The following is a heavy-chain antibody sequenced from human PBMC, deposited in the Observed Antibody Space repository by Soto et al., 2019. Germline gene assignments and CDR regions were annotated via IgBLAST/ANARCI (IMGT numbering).Heavy chain of an antibody. CDR3: AIVSGPYSEYLQH. J-gene: IGHJ1*01. Sequence: QVQLQESGPGLVKPSGTLSLTCAVSGGSISSSDWWSWVRHPPGKGLEWIGEVSHSGDTNYNPSLKSRVTISVDKSKNQFSLKLSSVTAADTAVYYCAIVSGPYSEYLQHWGQGTLVTVSS. V-gene: IGHV4-4*02. CDR2: VSHSGDT. CDR1: GGSISSSDW. D-gene: IGHD2-15*01.